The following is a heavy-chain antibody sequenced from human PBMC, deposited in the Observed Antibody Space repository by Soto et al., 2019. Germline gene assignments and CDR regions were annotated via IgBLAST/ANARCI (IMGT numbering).Heavy chain of an antibody. CDR2: ISYDGSNK. CDR3: AKNWLAARRDYYFDY. Sequence: GGSLRLSCAASGFTFSSYGMHWVRQAPGKGLEWVAVISYDGSNKYYADSVKGRFTISRDNSKNTLYLQMNSLRAEDTAVYYCAKNWLAARRDYYFDYWGQGTLVTVSS. J-gene: IGHJ4*02. CDR1: GFTFSSYG. V-gene: IGHV3-30*18. D-gene: IGHD6-6*01.